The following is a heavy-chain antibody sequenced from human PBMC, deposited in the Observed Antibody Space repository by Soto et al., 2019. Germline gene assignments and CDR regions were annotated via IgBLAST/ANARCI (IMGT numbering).Heavy chain of an antibody. CDR3: ARASYYDSSGYDY. D-gene: IGHD3-22*01. Sequence: PSETLSLTCTVSGGSISSSSYYWGRNRQPPGKGLEWIGSSYYSGSTYVNPSLTSLVTLSVETSQNQFSLKRSSVNAADTAVYYCARASYYDSSGYDYWGQGTLVTVSS. CDR2: SYYSGST. CDR1: GGSISSSSYY. V-gene: IGHV4-39*01. J-gene: IGHJ4*02.